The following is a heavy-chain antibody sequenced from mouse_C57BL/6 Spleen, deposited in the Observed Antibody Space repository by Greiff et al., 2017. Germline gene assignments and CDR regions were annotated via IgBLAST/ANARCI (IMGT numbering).Heavy chain of an antibody. CDR1: GFSLTSYG. D-gene: IGHD1-1*01. V-gene: IGHV2-3*01. CDR3: AKEGDYGGDY. J-gene: IGHJ2*01. Sequence: QVQLKESGPGLVAPSQSLSITCTVSGFSLTSYGVSWVRQPPGKGLEWLGVIWGDGGTTYHSALISRLSISKDNSKSPVFLKLNSLHTDDATTYCCAKEGDYGGDYWGQGTTLTGSS. CDR2: IWGDGGT.